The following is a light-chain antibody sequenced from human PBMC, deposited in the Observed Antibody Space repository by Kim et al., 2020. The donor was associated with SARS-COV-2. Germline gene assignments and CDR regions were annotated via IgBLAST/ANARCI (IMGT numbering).Light chain of an antibody. V-gene: IGLV3-1*01. CDR1: KLGDKY. Sequence: SYGLTQPPSVSVSPGQTASITCSGDKLGDKYAYWYQQKPGQSPVVVIYQDDKRPSGIPERFSGSNSGNTATLTISGTQSADEADYYCQAWDSAVVFGGGTQLTVL. CDR2: QDD. CDR3: QAWDSAVV. J-gene: IGLJ2*01.